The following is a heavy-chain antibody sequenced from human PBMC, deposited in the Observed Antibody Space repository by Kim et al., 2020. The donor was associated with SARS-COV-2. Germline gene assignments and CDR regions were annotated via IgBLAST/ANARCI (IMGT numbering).Heavy chain of an antibody. V-gene: IGHV3-53*01. CDR3: ARGGQYDYGGNSGLGY. CDR2: IYSGGST. D-gene: IGHD4-17*01. J-gene: IGHJ4*02. Sequence: GGSLRLSCAASGFTVSSNYMSWVRQAPGKGLEWVSVIYSGGSTYYADSVKGRFTISRDNSKNTLYLQMNSLSAEDTAVYYCARGGQYDYGGNSGLGYWGQGTLVTVS. CDR1: GFTVSSNY.